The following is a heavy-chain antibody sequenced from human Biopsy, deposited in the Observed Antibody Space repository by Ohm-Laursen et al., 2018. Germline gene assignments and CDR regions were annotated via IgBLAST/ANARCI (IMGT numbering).Heavy chain of an antibody. Sequence: SLRLSCAASGFTFSSYAMSWVRQAPGKGLEWVSVISGSGGTTDYADSAKGRFTISRDNPRNTVYLQMNSLRVEDTAVYYCAKIKPSSIYYNYGMDVWGQGTTVTVSS. CDR2: ISGSGGTT. CDR3: AKIKPSSIYYNYGMDV. J-gene: IGHJ6*02. V-gene: IGHV3-23*01. CDR1: GFTFSSYA.